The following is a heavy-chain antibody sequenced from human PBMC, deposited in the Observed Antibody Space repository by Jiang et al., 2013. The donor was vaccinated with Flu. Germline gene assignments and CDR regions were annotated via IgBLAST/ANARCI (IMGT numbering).Heavy chain of an antibody. CDR3: AREFRGSSGWYEYYFDY. V-gene: IGHV4-59*01. CDR1: GGSISSYY. CDR2: IYYSGST. D-gene: IGHD6-19*01. J-gene: IGHJ4*02. Sequence: LLKPSETLSLTCTVSGGSISSYYWSWIRQPPGKGLEWIGYIYYSGSTNYNPSLKSRVTISVDTSKNQFSLKLSSVTAADTAVYYCAREFRGSSGWYEYYFDYWGQGTLVTVSS.